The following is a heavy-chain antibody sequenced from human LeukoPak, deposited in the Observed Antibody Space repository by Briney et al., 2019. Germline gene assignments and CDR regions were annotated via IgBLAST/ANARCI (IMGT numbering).Heavy chain of an antibody. CDR3: AASPNHSNYYYYYYMDV. CDR1: GFTFTSSA. D-gene: IGHD1-14*01. CDR2: IVVGSGNT. J-gene: IGHJ6*03. Sequence: ASVKVSCKASGFTFTSSAMQWVRQARGQRLEWIGCIVVGSGNTNYAQKFQERVTITRDMSTSTAYMELSSLRSEDTAVYYCAASPNHSNYYYYYYMDVWGKGTTVTVSS. V-gene: IGHV1-58*02.